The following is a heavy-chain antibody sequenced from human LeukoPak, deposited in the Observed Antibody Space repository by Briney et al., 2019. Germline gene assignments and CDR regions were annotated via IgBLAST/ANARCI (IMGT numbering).Heavy chain of an antibody. CDR3: ARYRRSGYYGSGSYYNHYGMDV. D-gene: IGHD3-10*01. Sequence: SETLSLTCAVYGGSFSGYYWSWIRQPPGKGLEWIGEINHSGSTNYNPSLKSRVTISVDTSKNQFSLKLSSVTAADTAVYYCARYRRSGYYGSGSYYNHYGMDVWGQGTTVTVSS. CDR1: GGSFSGYY. V-gene: IGHV4-34*01. CDR2: INHSGST. J-gene: IGHJ6*02.